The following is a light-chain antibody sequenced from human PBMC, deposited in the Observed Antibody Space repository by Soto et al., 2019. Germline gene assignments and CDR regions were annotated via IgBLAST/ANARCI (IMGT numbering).Light chain of an antibody. CDR2: QTS. V-gene: IGKV3-11*01. Sequence: EIVLTQSPATLSSFPGDRVTLSCRASQYINTRLAWYQHRPGQAPRLLIYQTSLRAAGIPARFSASGSGTDCALTITDVQPEDFAFYYCHQRQSWPRTFGQGT. CDR1: QYINTR. CDR3: HQRQSWPRT. J-gene: IGKJ1*01.